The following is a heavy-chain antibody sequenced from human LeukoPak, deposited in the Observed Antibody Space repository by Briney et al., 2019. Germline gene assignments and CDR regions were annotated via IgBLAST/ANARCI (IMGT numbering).Heavy chain of an antibody. CDR2: IWYDGSNK. CDR1: GFTFSSYG. Sequence: GGSLRLSCAASGFTFSSYGMHWVRQAPGKGLEWVAVIWYDGSNKYYADSVKGRFTISRDNSKNTLYLQMNSLRAEDTAVYYCARDHSSGWYSDYFDYWGEGTLVTVSS. V-gene: IGHV3-33*01. J-gene: IGHJ4*02. D-gene: IGHD6-19*01. CDR3: ARDHSSGWYSDYFDY.